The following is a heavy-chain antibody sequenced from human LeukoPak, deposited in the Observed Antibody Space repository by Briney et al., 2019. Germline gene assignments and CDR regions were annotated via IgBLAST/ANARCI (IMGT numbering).Heavy chain of an antibody. D-gene: IGHD2-21*02. V-gene: IGHV1-69*13. Sequence: ASVKVSCKASGGTFNNYTISWVRQAPVQGLEWMGGIIPIFGTVNYAQKFQGRVTITADESTSTAYMDLSSLRSEDTAVYYCARLTCRDDCYSDRRAFDIWGQGTMVTV. CDR1: GGTFNNYT. J-gene: IGHJ3*02. CDR3: ARLTCRDDCYSDRRAFDI. CDR2: IIPIFGTV.